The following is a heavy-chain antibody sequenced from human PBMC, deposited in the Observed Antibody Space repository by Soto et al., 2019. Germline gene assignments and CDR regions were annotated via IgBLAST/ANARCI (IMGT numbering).Heavy chain of an antibody. CDR1: GFTFSDRF. Sequence: GGPLRRSCADSGFTFSDRFMDWVRQTTGKGLEWLGRIRNRANSYSTEYAAPVRGRSTISRHDSNNLLYLHMSSLETEDTAVYYCGTSDMIEKFDPRGQGILVTVSS. D-gene: IGHD3-22*01. V-gene: IGHV3-72*01. J-gene: IGHJ5*02. CDR3: GTSDMIEKFDP. CDR2: IRNRANSYST.